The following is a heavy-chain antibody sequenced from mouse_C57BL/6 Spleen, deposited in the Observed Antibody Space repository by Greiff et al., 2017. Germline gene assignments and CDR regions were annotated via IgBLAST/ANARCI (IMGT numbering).Heavy chain of an antibody. J-gene: IGHJ4*01. Sequence: VQLQQSGPELVKPGASVKISCKASGYSFTDYNMNWVKQSNGKSLEWIGVIKPNYGTTSYNQKFKGKATLTVDQSSSTAYMQLNSLTSEDSAVYYCARSAYYSNYDAMDYWGQGTSVTVSS. CDR2: IKPNYGTT. CDR3: ARSAYYSNYDAMDY. V-gene: IGHV1-39*01. CDR1: GYSFTDYN. D-gene: IGHD2-5*01.